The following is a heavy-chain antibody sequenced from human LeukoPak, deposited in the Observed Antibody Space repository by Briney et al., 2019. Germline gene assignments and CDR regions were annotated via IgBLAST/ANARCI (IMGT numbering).Heavy chain of an antibody. J-gene: IGHJ5*02. Sequence: SETLSLTCTVSGGSISSYYWSWIRQPPGKGLEWIGYIYYSGSTNYNPSLKSRVTISVDTSKNQFSLKLSSVTAADTAVYYCAREARDDSSGYIYWFDPWGQGTLVTVSS. CDR2: IYYSGST. D-gene: IGHD3-22*01. V-gene: IGHV4-59*01. CDR3: AREARDDSSGYIYWFDP. CDR1: GGSISSYY.